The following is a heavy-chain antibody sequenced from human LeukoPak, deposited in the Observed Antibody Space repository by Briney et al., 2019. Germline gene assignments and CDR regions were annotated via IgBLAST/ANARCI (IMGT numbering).Heavy chain of an antibody. CDR1: GFPFSHFW. Sequence: GGSLRLSCEVSGFPFSHFWMSWVRQAPGKGLEWVANIKGDGSEKYYVDSVKGRFSISRDNAKNFLYLQVNSLRADDTAVYYCARARLSFTRGIGANYFDYWGQGTPVTVSS. J-gene: IGHJ4*02. V-gene: IGHV3-7*01. CDR3: ARARLSFTRGIGANYFDY. D-gene: IGHD2-15*01. CDR2: IKGDGSEK.